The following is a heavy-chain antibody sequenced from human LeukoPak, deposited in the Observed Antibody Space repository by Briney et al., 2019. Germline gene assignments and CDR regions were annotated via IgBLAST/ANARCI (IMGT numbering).Heavy chain of an antibody. CDR3: AKDSDGWHYYFDY. Sequence: PGGSLRLSCGASGFTFSNFHMHWVRQAPGKGLEWVAFIQSHGTNKYYADSVKGRFTVSRDNSNNTLYLEMNSLTVDDTAVYYCAKDSDGWHYYFDYWGRGTLVTVSS. D-gene: IGHD5-24*01. CDR2: IQSHGTNK. V-gene: IGHV3-30*02. CDR1: GFTFSNFH. J-gene: IGHJ4*02.